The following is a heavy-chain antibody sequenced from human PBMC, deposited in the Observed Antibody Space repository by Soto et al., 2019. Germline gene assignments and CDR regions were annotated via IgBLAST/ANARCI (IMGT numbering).Heavy chain of an antibody. V-gene: IGHV1-18*01. CDR2: ISAYNGNT. D-gene: IGHD2-2*03. CDR1: GYTFTSYG. CDR3: ARDLMDIVVVPAAEDFDY. Sequence: ASVKVSCKASGYTFTSYGISWVRQAPGQGLEWMGWISAYNGNTNYAQKLQGRVTMTTDTSTSTAYMELRSLRSDDTAVYYCARDLMDIVVVPAAEDFDYWGQGTLVTVSS. J-gene: IGHJ4*02.